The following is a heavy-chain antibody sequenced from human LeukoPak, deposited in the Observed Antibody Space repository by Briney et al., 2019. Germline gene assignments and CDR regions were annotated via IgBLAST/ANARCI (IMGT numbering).Heavy chain of an antibody. Sequence: GGSLRLSCAASGFTFSTYWMHWVRRAPGKGLVWVSRINTDGSSITYADSVKGRFTISRDNAKNTLFLQMSSLRVEDTAVFYCAREGRVTGYDFDSWGQGTLVTVSS. CDR1: GFTFSTYW. V-gene: IGHV3-74*03. J-gene: IGHJ4*02. CDR2: INTDGSSI. D-gene: IGHD5-12*01. CDR3: AREGRVTGYDFDS.